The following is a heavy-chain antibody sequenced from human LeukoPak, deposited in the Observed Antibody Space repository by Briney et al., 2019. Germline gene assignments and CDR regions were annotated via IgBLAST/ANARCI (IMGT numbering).Heavy chain of an antibody. D-gene: IGHD2-15*01. CDR2: INHGGST. CDR3: ASGGAYSAQRGGSCYGYYYYYYGMDV. J-gene: IGHJ6*02. V-gene: IGHV4-34*01. CDR1: GGAFSGYY. Sequence: SETLSLTCAVYGGAFSGYYWSWIRQPPGKGLEWIGEINHGGSTNYNPSLRSRVTISVDTSKNQFSLKLSSVTAADTAVYYCASGGAYSAQRGGSCYGYYYYYYGMDVWGQGTTVTVSS.